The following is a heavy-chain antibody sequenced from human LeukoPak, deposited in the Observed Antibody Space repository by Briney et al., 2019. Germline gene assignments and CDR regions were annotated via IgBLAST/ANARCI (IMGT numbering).Heavy chain of an antibody. Sequence: GGSLRLSCAASGFTFSSYAMHWVRQAPGKGLEWVAVISYDGSNKYYADSVKGRFTISGDNSKNTLYPQMNSPRAEDTAVYYCASAYDYVGDYWGQGTLVTVSS. J-gene: IGHJ4*02. V-gene: IGHV3-30*04. CDR2: ISYDGSNK. CDR3: ASAYDYVGDY. D-gene: IGHD3-16*01. CDR1: GFTFSSYA.